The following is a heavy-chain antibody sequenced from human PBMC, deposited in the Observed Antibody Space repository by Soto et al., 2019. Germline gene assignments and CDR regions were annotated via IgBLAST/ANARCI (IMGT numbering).Heavy chain of an antibody. V-gene: IGHV3-30-3*01. CDR1: GFTFSNYL. CDR2: MPNDGSNK. J-gene: IGHJ4*02. D-gene: IGHD2-21*01. CDR3: AREIAGGYEHLDY. Sequence: QVQLVESGGGVVQPGRSLRLSCAASGFTFSNYLMHWVRHAPGKGLEWVAVMPNDGSNKYYADSVQGRFTVSRDNSENTLYLQMDSLRVEDTAVYYCAREIAGGYEHLDYWGQGTLVTVSS.